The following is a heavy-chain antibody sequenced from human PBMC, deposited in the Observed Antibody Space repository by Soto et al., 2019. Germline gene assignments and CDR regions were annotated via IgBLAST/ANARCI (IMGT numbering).Heavy chain of an antibody. V-gene: IGHV1-69*13. Sequence: SVKVSCKASGGTFSSYAISWVRQAPGQGLEWMGGIIPIFGTANYAQKFQGRVTITADESTSTAYMELSSLRSEDTAVYYCAAGSIVVVTASPHAFDIWGQGTMVTVSS. CDR2: IIPIFGTA. CDR3: AAGSIVVVTASPHAFDI. D-gene: IGHD2-21*02. J-gene: IGHJ3*02. CDR1: GGTFSSYA.